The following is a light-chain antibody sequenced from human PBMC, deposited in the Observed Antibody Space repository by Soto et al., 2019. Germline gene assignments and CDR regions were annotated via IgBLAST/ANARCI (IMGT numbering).Light chain of an antibody. Sequence: EIVLTQSPGTLSLSPGERATLSCRASQSVSSKYLAWYQQKPGQAPRVLIYGTSIRASGVPERFSGSGSGTDFTLTTNRLEPEDFAVYFCQQYGDMWTFGQGTKVDIK. V-gene: IGKV3-20*01. J-gene: IGKJ1*01. CDR3: QQYGDMWT. CDR2: GTS. CDR1: QSVSSKY.